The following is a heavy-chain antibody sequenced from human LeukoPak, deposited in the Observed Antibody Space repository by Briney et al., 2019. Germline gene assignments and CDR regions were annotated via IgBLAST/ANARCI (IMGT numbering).Heavy chain of an antibody. D-gene: IGHD1-1*01. CDR3: ARRIGTSYFDY. CDR2: MYHSGST. Sequence: SETLSLTCAVSGYSISSGYYWGWIRQPPGKGLEWIGNMYHSGSTFYNPSLKSRVTISVDTSKNQFSLELSSVTAADTAVYYCARRIGTSYFDYWGQGTLVTVSS. J-gene: IGHJ4*02. V-gene: IGHV4-38-2*01. CDR1: GYSISSGYY.